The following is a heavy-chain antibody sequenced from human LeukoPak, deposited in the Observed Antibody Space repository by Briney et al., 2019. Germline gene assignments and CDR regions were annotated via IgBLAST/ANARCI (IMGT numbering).Heavy chain of an antibody. Sequence: TSETLSLTCAVYGGSFSGYYWSWIRQLPGKGLEWIGYVYHSGSTNYNPSLKSRVTMSVDTSNNQFSLKLSSVTAADTAMYYCAREGDYYDSGGYYRIDFWGQGTLVTVSS. V-gene: IGHV4-59*01. D-gene: IGHD3-22*01. CDR1: GGSFSGYY. CDR2: VYHSGST. CDR3: AREGDYYDSGGYYRIDF. J-gene: IGHJ4*02.